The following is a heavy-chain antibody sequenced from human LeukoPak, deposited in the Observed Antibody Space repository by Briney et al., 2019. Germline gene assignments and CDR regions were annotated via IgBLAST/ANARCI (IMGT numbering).Heavy chain of an antibody. CDR3: ARATAVATMKAFDY. CDR2: INPNSGGT. D-gene: IGHD5-12*01. Sequence: ASVKVSCKASGYTFTGYYMHWVRQAPGQGLEWMGWINPNSGGTNYAQKFQGWVTMTRDTSISTAYMELSRLRSDDTAVYHCARATAVATMKAFDYWGQGTLVTVSS. V-gene: IGHV1-2*04. J-gene: IGHJ4*02. CDR1: GYTFTGYY.